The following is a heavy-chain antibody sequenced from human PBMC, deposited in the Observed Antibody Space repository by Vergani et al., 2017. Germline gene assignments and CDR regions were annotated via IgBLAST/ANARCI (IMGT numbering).Heavy chain of an antibody. J-gene: IGHJ4*02. CDR3: ARVASSYQVDY. CDR2: IYYSGST. Sequence: QVQLQESGPGLVKPSETLSLTCIVSGGSISSYSWNWIWQPPGKGLEWIGDIYYSGSTNSNPSPKSRVTISVDTSKNQFSLKLSSVTAADTAVYYCARVASSYQVDYWGQGTLVTVSS. D-gene: IGHD1-26*01. V-gene: IGHV4-59*01. CDR1: GGSISSYS.